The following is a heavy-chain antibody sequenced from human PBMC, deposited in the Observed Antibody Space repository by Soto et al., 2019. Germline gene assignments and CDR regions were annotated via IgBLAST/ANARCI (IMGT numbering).Heavy chain of an antibody. Sequence: QVQLQESGPGLVKPSQTLSLTCTVSGGSISSGGYYWSWIRQHPGKGLERFGYIYYSGRTNYNPSLKIPVTLSVDTSKNQFSLKLNSVTAADTAVYYCARVFSDSSSFFDPWGQGTLVTVSS. D-gene: IGHD6-13*01. J-gene: IGHJ5*02. CDR2: IYYSGRT. CDR1: GGSISSGGYY. CDR3: ARVFSDSSSFFDP. V-gene: IGHV4-31*01.